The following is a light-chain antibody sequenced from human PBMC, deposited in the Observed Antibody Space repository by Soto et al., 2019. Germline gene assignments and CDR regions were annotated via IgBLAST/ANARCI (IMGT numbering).Light chain of an antibody. V-gene: IGKV3-20*01. J-gene: IGKJ4*01. CDR2: GAS. CDR3: QHYGSSPLT. CDR1: QSVSSSY. Sequence: EIVLTQSPGTLSLSPGERATLSCRASQSVSSSYLAWYQQKPGQAPRHRIYGASSRATGIPDRYSGSGSGTDFTLTISRLEPEDFAVYYCQHYGSSPLTFGGGTKVEIK.